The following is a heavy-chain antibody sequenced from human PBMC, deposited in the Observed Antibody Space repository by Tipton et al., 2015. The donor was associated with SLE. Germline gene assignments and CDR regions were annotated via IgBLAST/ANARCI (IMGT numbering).Heavy chain of an antibody. Sequence: QVQLVQSGAEVKKPGSSVKISCTTSGGIFTNYAFSWVRQAPGQGLEWMGGIIPLLGTANYALKFQGRVLITTDESTNTAYMEVTSLRSEDTALYFCARHLYGGFDYWGQGTLVTVSS. CDR2: IIPLLGTA. D-gene: IGHD4/OR15-4a*01. CDR1: GGIFTNYA. V-gene: IGHV1-69*01. J-gene: IGHJ4*02. CDR3: ARHLYGGFDY.